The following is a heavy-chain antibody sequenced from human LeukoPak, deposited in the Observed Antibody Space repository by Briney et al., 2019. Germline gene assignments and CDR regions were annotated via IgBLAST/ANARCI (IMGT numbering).Heavy chain of an antibody. J-gene: IGHJ3*02. D-gene: IGHD3-22*01. V-gene: IGHV1-2*02. CDR3: AREAGWGYYDSSGYHDAFDI. Sequence: ASVKVSCKASGYTFTGYYMHWVRQAPGQGLEWMGWINPNSGGTIYAQKFQGRVTMTRDTSISTAYMELSRLRSDDTAVYYCAREAGWGYYDSSGYHDAFDIWGQGTMVTVSS. CDR2: INPNSGGT. CDR1: GYTFTGYY.